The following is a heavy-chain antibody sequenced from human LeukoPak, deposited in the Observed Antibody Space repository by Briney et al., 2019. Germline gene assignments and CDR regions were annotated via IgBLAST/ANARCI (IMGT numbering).Heavy chain of an antibody. CDR1: GYTFTSYY. Sequence: ASVKVSCKASGYTFTSYYMHWVRQAPGQGLEWMGIINPSGGSTSYAQKFQGRVTMTRDTSTSTVYMELSSLRPEDTAVYYCAREGGPGSSGYYGTPLDYWGQGTLVTVSS. V-gene: IGHV1-46*01. D-gene: IGHD3-22*01. J-gene: IGHJ4*02. CDR3: AREGGPGSSGYYGTPLDY. CDR2: INPSGGST.